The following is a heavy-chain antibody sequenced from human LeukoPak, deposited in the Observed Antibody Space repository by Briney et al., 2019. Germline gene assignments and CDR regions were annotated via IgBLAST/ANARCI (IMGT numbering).Heavy chain of an antibody. CDR3: AREYSSTWYAGRGLFDY. J-gene: IGHJ4*02. V-gene: IGHV3-48*03. D-gene: IGHD6-13*01. Sequence: GGSLRLSCTASGFTFSNYGMNWVRQAPGKGPEWLSYISSSGSSNYYTDSVKGRVTISRDNAKNSLYLQMNSLRAEDTAIYYCAREYSSTWYAGRGLFDYWGQGTLVTVSS. CDR1: GFTFSNYG. CDR2: ISSSGSSN.